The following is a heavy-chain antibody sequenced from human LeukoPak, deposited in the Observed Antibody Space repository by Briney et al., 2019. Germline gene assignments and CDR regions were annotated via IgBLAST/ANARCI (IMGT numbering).Heavy chain of an antibody. V-gene: IGHV3-21*01. D-gene: IGHD2-21*01. CDR1: GFTFSTYA. J-gene: IGHJ3*02. Sequence: GGSLRPSCAASGFTFSTYAMNWVRQAPGKGLEWVSSISSSSSYIYYADSVKGRFTISRDNAKNSLYLQMNSLRAEDTAVYYCARDPFVAFDIWGQGTMVTVSS. CDR2: ISSSSSYI. CDR3: ARDPFVAFDI.